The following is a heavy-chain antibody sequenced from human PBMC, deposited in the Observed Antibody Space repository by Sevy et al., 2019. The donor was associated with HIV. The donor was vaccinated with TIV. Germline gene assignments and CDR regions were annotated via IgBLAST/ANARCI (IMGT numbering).Heavy chain of an antibody. CDR3: ARVNYDSSGYYPTDYGMDV. D-gene: IGHD3-22*01. V-gene: IGHV4-59*01. CDR1: GGSISDYY. J-gene: IGHJ6*02. CDR2: IYYSGST. Sequence: LETLSLTCIVSGGSISDYYWSWIRQPPGKGPEWIGYIYYSGSTKYNPSLKSRFTISVDTSKNQFSLKLSSVTAADTAVYYCARVNYDSSGYYPTDYGMDVWGQGTTVTVSS.